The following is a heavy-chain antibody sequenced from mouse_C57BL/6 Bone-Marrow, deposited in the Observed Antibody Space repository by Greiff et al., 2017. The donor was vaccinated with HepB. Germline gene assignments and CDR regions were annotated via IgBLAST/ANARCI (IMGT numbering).Heavy chain of an antibody. V-gene: IGHV1-7*01. Sequence: QVQLQQSGAELAKPGASVKLSCKASGYTFTSYWMHWVKQRPGQGLEWIGYINPSSGYTKYNQKFKDKATLTADKSSSTAYMQLSSLTSEDSAVYYCARGDYYGSSYVGNYYAMDYWGQGTSVTVSS. D-gene: IGHD1-1*01. J-gene: IGHJ4*01. CDR2: INPSSGYT. CDR1: GYTFTSYW. CDR3: ARGDYYGSSYVGNYYAMDY.